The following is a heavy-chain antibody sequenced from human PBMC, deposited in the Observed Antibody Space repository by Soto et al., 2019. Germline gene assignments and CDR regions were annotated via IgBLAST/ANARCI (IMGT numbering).Heavy chain of an antibody. Sequence: ASVKVSCKASGYTFTSYGISWVRQAPGQGLEWMGWISAYNGNTNYAQKLQGRVTMTTDTSTSTAYMELRSLRSDDTAVYYCASPAAGTPTFDYWGQGTLVTVSS. J-gene: IGHJ4*02. D-gene: IGHD6-13*01. V-gene: IGHV1-18*01. CDR2: ISAYNGNT. CDR3: ASPAAGTPTFDY. CDR1: GYTFTSYG.